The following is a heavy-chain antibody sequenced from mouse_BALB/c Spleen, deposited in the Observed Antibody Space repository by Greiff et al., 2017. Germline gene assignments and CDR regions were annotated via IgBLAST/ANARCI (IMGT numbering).Heavy chain of an antibody. CDR3: GYDYDWFAY. Sequence: EVQLVESGAELVKPGASVKLSCTASGFTIKDTYMPWVKQRPEQGLEWIGRIDPANGNTKYDPKFQGKATRTADTTPNTAYLQPSSLTSEDTAVYYCGYDYDWFAYWGQGTLVTVSA. CDR1: GFTIKDTY. CDR2: IDPANGNT. D-gene: IGHD2-4*01. J-gene: IGHJ3*01. V-gene: IGHV14-3*02.